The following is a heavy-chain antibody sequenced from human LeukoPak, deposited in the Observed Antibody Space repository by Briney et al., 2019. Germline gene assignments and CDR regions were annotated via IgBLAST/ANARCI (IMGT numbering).Heavy chain of an antibody. Sequence: ASVKVSCKASGYTFTSYGISWVRQAPGQGLEWMGWISAYNGNTNYAQKFQGRVTITADKSTSTAYMELSSLRSEDTAVYYCARDGDYGDPRHLFDIWGQGTMVTVSS. J-gene: IGHJ3*02. D-gene: IGHD4-17*01. V-gene: IGHV1-18*01. CDR2: ISAYNGNT. CDR3: ARDGDYGDPRHLFDI. CDR1: GYTFTSYG.